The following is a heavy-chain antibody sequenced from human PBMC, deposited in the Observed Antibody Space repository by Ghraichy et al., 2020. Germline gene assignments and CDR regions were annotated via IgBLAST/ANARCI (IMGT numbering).Heavy chain of an antibody. J-gene: IGHJ6*02. V-gene: IGHV1-2*02. CDR2: INTNSGSP. CDR3: ASEDYDIMTGYSQGMDV. D-gene: IGHD3-9*01. Sequence: ASVKVSCKASGHTFSGNYLHWVRQAPGQGLEWMGWINTNSGSPNYAQKFQGRVTMTSDPSISTGYMELNRLTSDDTAVYYCASEDYDIMTGYSQGMDVWGQGTTVTVSS. CDR1: GHTFSGNY.